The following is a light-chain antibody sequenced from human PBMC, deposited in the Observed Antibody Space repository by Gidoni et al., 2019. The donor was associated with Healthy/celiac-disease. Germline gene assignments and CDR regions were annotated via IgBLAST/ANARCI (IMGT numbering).Light chain of an antibody. V-gene: IGKV3-20*01. CDR1: QSVRSSY. CDR3: QQYASSPWT. CDR2: GAS. Sequence: ESVLTSPVTLSLSPGARATLSCRASQSVRSSYLSWYQQQPGQAPRLLIYGASSRDTGIPDRFIGSGSGTDFTLTISRLEPEDFAVYYCQQYASSPWTFXQXTKVEIK. J-gene: IGKJ1*01.